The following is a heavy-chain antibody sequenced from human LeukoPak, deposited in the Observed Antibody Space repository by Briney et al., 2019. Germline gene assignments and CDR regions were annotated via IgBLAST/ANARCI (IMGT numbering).Heavy chain of an antibody. CDR1: GFTFSDYY. CDR2: ISSSGSTI. J-gene: IGHJ4*02. D-gene: IGHD2-15*01. Sequence: AGGSLRLSCAASGFTFSDYYMSWIRQAPGKGLEWVSYISSSGSTIYYADSVKGRFTISRDNAKNSLYLQMNSLRAEDTAVYYCAREVGYCSGGSCYENLLDYWGQGTLVTVSS. CDR3: AREVGYCSGGSCYENLLDY. V-gene: IGHV3-11*01.